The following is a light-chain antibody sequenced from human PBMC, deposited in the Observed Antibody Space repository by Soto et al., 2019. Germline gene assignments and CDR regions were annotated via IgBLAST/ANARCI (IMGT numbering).Light chain of an antibody. CDR2: EAT. CDR1: QGLKF. CDR3: QQYNSYFQT. J-gene: IGKJ1*01. V-gene: IGKV1-5*01. Sequence: DIQMTQSPSSVSASVGDTVTITCRASQGLKFLAWYQQKPGKAPRLLIYEATNLQSGVPPRFSGSGSGTEFTLTISSLQPDDVATYYCQQYNSYFQTFGQGTKVDNK.